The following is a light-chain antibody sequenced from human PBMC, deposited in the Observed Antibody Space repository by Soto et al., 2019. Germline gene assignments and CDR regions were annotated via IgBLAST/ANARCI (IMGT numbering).Light chain of an antibody. CDR2: GNS. J-gene: IGLJ1*01. V-gene: IGLV1-40*01. CDR3: QSYDSSLNLYV. Sequence: QSVLTQPPSVSGAPGQRVTISCTGSSSDIGAGYDVHWYQQLPGTAPKLLIYGNSNRPSGVPDRFSGSKSGTSASLAITGLQADDEADYYCQSYDSSLNLYVFGTGTKLTVL. CDR1: SSDIGAGYD.